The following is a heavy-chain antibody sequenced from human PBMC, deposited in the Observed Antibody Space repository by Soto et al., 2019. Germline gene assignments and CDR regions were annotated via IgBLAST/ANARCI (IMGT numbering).Heavy chain of an antibody. J-gene: IGHJ6*03. V-gene: IGHV4-59*08. CDR1: GGSISSYY. Sequence: SETLSLTCTVSGGSISSYYWSWIRQPPGKGLEWIGYIYYSGSTNYNPSLKSRVTISVDTSKNQFSLKLSSVTAADTAVYYCARESYCSSTSCYMMNYMDVWGKGTTVTVSS. CDR3: ARESYCSSTSCYMMNYMDV. CDR2: IYYSGST. D-gene: IGHD2-2*02.